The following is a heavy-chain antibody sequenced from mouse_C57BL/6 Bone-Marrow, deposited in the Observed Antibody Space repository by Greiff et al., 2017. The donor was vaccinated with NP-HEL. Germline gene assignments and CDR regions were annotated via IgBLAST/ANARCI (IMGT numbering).Heavy chain of an antibody. J-gene: IGHJ1*03. CDR3: ARDRSIHWYFDV. CDR2: ISDGGSYT. D-gene: IGHD2-10*02. Sequence: EVQGVESGGGLVKPGGSLKLSCAASGFTFSSYAMSWVRQTPEKRLEWVATISDGGSYTYYPDNVKGRFTISRDNAKNNLYLQMSHLKSEDTAMYYCARDRSIHWYFDVGGTGTTVTVSS. V-gene: IGHV5-4*01. CDR1: GFTFSSYA.